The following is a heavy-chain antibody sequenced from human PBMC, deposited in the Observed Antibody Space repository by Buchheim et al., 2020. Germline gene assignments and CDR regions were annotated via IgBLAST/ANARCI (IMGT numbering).Heavy chain of an antibody. J-gene: IGHJ6*02. CDR3: AKDLAGYYYYYGMDV. CDR1: GFTFSSYG. Sequence: QVQLVESGGGVVQPGRSLRLSCAASGFTFSSYGMHWVRQAPGKGLEWVAVISYDGSNKYYADSVKGRFTISRDNSKNKLYLQMNSLRAEDTAVYYCAKDLAGYYYYYGMDVCGQGTT. V-gene: IGHV3-30*18. CDR2: ISYDGSNK.